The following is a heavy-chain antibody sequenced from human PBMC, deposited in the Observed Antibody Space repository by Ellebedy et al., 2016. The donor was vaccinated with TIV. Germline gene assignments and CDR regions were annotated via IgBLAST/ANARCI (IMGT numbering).Heavy chain of an antibody. J-gene: IGHJ2*01. Sequence: GESLKISCAASGFTFSSYAMSWVRQAPGKGLEWVSAISGSGGGTYFADSVKGRFTVSRDTSKNTWYLQMNSLRAKDTAVYYCAKPKTGDSSDYKWYFDLWGRGTLVTVSS. CDR2: ISGSGGGT. V-gene: IGHV3-23*01. D-gene: IGHD4-11*01. CDR3: AKPKTGDSSDYKWYFDL. CDR1: GFTFSSYA.